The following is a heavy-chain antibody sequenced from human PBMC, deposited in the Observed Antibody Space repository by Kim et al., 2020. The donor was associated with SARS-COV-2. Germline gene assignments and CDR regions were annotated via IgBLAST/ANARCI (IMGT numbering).Heavy chain of an antibody. D-gene: IGHD3-10*01. J-gene: IGHJ5*02. V-gene: IGHV1-24*01. CDR3: ATDGGAFPRRTA. CDR1: GYTLTELS. Sequence: ASVKVSCKVSGYTLTELSMHWVRQAPGKGLEWMGGFDPEDGETIYAQKFQGRVTMTEDTSTDTAYMELSSLISEDTAVYYCATDGGAFPRRTAWGQGTLVTVSS. CDR2: FDPEDGET.